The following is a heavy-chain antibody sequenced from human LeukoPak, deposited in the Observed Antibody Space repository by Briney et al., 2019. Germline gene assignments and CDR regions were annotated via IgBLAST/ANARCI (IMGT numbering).Heavy chain of an antibody. Sequence: GASVKVSCEASGYIFTDHFMQWVRHAPGQGLEWMGWINPNSGGTSYAQKFKGRVTMTRDTSISTVYMEPSRLGSDDTAVYYCARDYELGTPGSAYEFFDYWGQGTLVTVSS. CDR1: GYIFTDHF. D-gene: IGHD3-10*01. V-gene: IGHV1-2*02. CDR3: ARDYELGTPGSAYEFFDY. J-gene: IGHJ4*02. CDR2: INPNSGGT.